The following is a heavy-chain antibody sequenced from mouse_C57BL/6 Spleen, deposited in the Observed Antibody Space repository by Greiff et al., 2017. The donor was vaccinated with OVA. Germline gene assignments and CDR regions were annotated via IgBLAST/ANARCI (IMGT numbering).Heavy chain of an antibody. CDR1: GYTFTGYW. CDR3: ASPSTTVVATGYFDV. J-gene: IGHJ1*03. Sequence: VQLVESGAELMKPGASVQLSCKATGYTFTGYWIEWVKQRPGHGLEWIGEILPGSGSTNYNEKFKGKATFTADTSSNTAYMQLSSLTTEDSAIYYCASPSTTVVATGYFDVWGTGTTVTVSS. D-gene: IGHD1-1*01. V-gene: IGHV1-9*01. CDR2: ILPGSGST.